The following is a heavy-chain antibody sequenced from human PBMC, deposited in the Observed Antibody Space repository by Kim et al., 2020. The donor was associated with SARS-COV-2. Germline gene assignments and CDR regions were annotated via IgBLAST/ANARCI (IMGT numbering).Heavy chain of an antibody. CDR1: GGSISSSSYY. Sequence: SETLSLTCTVSGGSISSSSYYWGWIRQPPGKGLEWIGSIYYSGSTYYNPSLKSRVTISVDTSKNQFSLKLSSVTAADTAVYYCARDRHDYYDSSGQLLRGYFDLWGRGTLVTVSS. J-gene: IGHJ2*01. D-gene: IGHD3-22*01. CDR2: IYYSGST. V-gene: IGHV4-39*07. CDR3: ARDRHDYYDSSGQLLRGYFDL.